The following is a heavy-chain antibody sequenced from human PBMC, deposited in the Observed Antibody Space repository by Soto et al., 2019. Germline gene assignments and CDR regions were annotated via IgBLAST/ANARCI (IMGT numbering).Heavy chain of an antibody. V-gene: IGHV1-18*01. D-gene: IGHD2-2*01. Sequence: QVQLVQSGAEVKKPGASVKVSCRASGYTFTNFGVTWVRRAPGQGLEWMGWISAYTDTPNYAQKFQGRVTMTIDTSTSTAYMDLRSLTXXXXXXXXXXRVIPGVEAWFDPWGQXTLXTVSS. CDR1: GYTFTNFG. CDR2: ISAYTDTP. CDR3: XRVIPGVEAWFDP. J-gene: IGHJ5*02.